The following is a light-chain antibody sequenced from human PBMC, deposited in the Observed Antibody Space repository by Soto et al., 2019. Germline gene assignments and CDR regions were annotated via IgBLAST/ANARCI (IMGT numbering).Light chain of an antibody. CDR1: QTISSW. CDR3: QHYNSYSEA. V-gene: IGKV1-5*03. J-gene: IGKJ1*01. Sequence: DIQMTQSPSTLSGSVGDRVNINCLASQTISSWLAWYQQKPGKAPKLLIYKASTLKSGVPSRFSGSGSGTEFTLTISSLQPDDFATYYCQHYNSYSEAFGQGTKVDI. CDR2: KAS.